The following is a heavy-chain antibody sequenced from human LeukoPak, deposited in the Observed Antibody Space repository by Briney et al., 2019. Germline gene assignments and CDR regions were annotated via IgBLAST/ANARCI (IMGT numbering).Heavy chain of an antibody. CDR3: ARRGTIDSGRPWN. D-gene: IGHD6-25*01. CDR1: GGSINISDYY. CDR2: MHYSGST. Sequence: KASETLSHTCTVSGGSINISDYYWGWIRQPPGKGLEWIGFMHYSGSTYYSPSLKSRVTISVDTSKNQFSLKVSSVTAADTAVYYCARRGTIDSGRPWNWGQGTLVTVSS. V-gene: IGHV4-39*01. J-gene: IGHJ4*02.